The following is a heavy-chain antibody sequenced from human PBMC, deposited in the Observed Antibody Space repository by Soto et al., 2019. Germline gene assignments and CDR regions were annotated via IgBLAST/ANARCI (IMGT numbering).Heavy chain of an antibody. CDR1: GGSISSGGYY. CDR3: ARTIYNILTGLDS. CDR2: IYHTGNT. J-gene: IGHJ5*01. Sequence: SETLSLTCTVSGGSISSGGYYWNWIRQHPGKGLEWIGSIYHTGNTYYNPSLKSRVTISVDTSKNQFSLKLSSVTAADTAVYYCARTIYNILTGLDSWGQGXLVTVSS. D-gene: IGHD3-9*01. V-gene: IGHV4-31*03.